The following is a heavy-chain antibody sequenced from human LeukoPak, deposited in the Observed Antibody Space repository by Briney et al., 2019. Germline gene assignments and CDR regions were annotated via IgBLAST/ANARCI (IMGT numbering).Heavy chain of an antibody. J-gene: IGHJ4*02. D-gene: IGHD6-19*01. CDR1: GFTVSSKY. CDR3: ARGDTGFSSAWGRDFDY. Sequence: GGSLRLSCAAVGFTVSSKYMSWVRQAPGKGLEWVSVLYSGGDTYYADSVKGRFTISRDNSENTLYLQMNNPRPEDTAVYYCARGDTGFSSAWGRDFDYWGQGTLVTVSS. CDR2: LYSGGDT. V-gene: IGHV3-66*01.